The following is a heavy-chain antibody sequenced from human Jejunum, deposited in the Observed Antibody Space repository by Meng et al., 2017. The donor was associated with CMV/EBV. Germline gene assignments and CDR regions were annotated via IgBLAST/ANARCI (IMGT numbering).Heavy chain of an antibody. V-gene: IGHV4-34*01. CDR1: GESFSGYY. CDR2: INHSGST. CDR3: ARVGGAQHGDFDF. J-gene: IGHJ4*02. D-gene: IGHD4-17*01. Sequence: QGQTTQWGSGLLKSSETLSPPCLVYGESFSGYYWTWIRQPPRKGLEWIGEINHSGSTNYNPSLKSRVTILVDTSKRQFSLRLSFVTAADTAVYYCARVGGAQHGDFDFWGQGTLVTVSS.